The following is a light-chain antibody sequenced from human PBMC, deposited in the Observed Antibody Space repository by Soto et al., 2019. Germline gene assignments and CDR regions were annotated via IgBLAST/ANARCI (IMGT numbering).Light chain of an antibody. Sequence: EIVLAQSPATLSLSPGERATLSCRASQSVSSSLAWYQQRPGQAPRLLIYDASNRATGIPARFSGSGSGTDFTLTISTLEPEDFAVYYRQQRGNWPLTFGGGTKVEIK. V-gene: IGKV3-11*01. J-gene: IGKJ4*01. CDR3: QQRGNWPLT. CDR1: QSVSSS. CDR2: DAS.